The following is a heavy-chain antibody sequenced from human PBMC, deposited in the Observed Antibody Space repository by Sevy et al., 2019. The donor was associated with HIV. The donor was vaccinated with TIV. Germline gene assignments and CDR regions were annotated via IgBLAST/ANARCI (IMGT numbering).Heavy chain of an antibody. Sequence: GGSLRLSCAASGFTFSSYEMNWVRQAPGKGLEWVSYISSSGSTIYYAYSVKGRFTISRDNAKNSLYLQMNSLRAEDTAVYYCARDGYYYGSGSYYPLNYYYYMDVWGKGTTVTVSS. CDR1: GFTFSSYE. CDR3: ARDGYYYGSGSYYPLNYYYYMDV. V-gene: IGHV3-48*03. D-gene: IGHD3-10*01. CDR2: ISSSGSTI. J-gene: IGHJ6*03.